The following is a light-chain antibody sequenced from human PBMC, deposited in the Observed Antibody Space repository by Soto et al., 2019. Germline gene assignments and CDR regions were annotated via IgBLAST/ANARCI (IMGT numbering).Light chain of an antibody. CDR3: SSYAHTARV. J-gene: IGLJ3*02. CDR1: SSDIGAYNY. V-gene: IGLV2-11*01. Sequence: QSVLTQPRSVSGAPGQSVTFSCTGTSSDIGAYNYVSWYQFHPGKAPKMIIYDVNKRPSGVPHRFSGSKSGNTASLTISRLPAEEAADYYCSSYAHTARVFGGGTKLTVL. CDR2: DVN.